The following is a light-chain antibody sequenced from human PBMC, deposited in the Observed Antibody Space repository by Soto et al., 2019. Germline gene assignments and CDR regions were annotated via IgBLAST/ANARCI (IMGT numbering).Light chain of an antibody. Sequence: EIVMTQSPDTLSVSPGERATLSCRASQSVSNHLAWYQQKPGQAPRLLIYGASTRATGIPARFSGSGSGTEFTLTISSLQSEDFAVYYCQQYDNWPPWTFGQGTKVEIK. CDR2: GAS. CDR3: QQYDNWPPWT. CDR1: QSVSNH. J-gene: IGKJ1*01. V-gene: IGKV3-15*01.